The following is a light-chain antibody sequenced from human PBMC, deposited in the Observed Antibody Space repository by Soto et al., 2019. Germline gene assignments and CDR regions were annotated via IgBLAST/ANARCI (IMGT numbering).Light chain of an antibody. V-gene: IGKV3-20*01. CDR1: QSVSSN. Sequence: EIVMTQSPATLSVSPGGRATLSCRASQSVSSNLAWYQQKPGQAPRLLIYGASTRATGIPDRFSGSASGTDFTLTISRLEPEDFAVYYCQQYGSSLWAFGQGTKGGYQ. J-gene: IGKJ1*01. CDR2: GAS. CDR3: QQYGSSLWA.